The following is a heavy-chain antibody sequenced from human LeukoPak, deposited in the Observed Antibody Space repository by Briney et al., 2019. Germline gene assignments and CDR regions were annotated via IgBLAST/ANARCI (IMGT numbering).Heavy chain of an antibody. CDR1: GGTFSSYA. CDR3: ERGRFLEWLLLGWSDP. D-gene: IGHD3-3*01. J-gene: IGHJ5*02. Sequence: SVKVSCKASGGTFSSYAISWVRQAPGQGLEWMGGIIPIFGTANYAQKFQGRVTITTDESTSTAYMELSSLSPEDTAVYYCERGRFLEWLLLGWSDPWGQGTLVTVSS. V-gene: IGHV1-69*05. CDR2: IIPIFGTA.